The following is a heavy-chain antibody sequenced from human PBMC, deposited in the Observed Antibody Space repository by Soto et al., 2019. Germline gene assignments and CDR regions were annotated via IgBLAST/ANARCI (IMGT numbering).Heavy chain of an antibody. CDR2: IHHSGDT. D-gene: IGHD2-8*01. CDR3: ARAHCSNGICYAFDI. J-gene: IGHJ3*02. V-gene: IGHV4-59*01. Sequence: SETLSLTCAVSGGSMSFYSWSWIRQPPGKGLEWIGYIHHSGDTDYNPSLKSRVTISVDRLQNQLSLKLTSVTTTDTAVYYCARAHCSNGICYAFDIWGPGTKVTVSS. CDR1: GGSMSFYS.